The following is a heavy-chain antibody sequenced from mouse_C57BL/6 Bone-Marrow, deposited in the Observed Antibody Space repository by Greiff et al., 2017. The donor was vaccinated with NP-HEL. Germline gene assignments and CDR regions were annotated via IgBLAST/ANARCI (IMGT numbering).Heavy chain of an antibody. J-gene: IGHJ2*01. CDR1: GYTFTSYW. CDR2: IDPSDSYT. D-gene: IGHD1-1*01. V-gene: IGHV1-69*01. Sequence: QVQLQQPGAELVMPGASVKLSFKASGYTFTSYWMHWVKQRPGQGLEWIGEIDPSDSYTNYNQKFKGKSTLTVDKSSSTAYMQLSSLTSEDSAVYYCAREVYYYATYYFDYWGQGTTLTVSS. CDR3: AREVYYYATYYFDY.